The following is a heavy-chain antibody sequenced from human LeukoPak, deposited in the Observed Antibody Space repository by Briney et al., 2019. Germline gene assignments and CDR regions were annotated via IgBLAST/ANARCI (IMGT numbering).Heavy chain of an antibody. Sequence: PGGSLRLSCAASGFTFSSYAMSWVSHAPGKGLEWVSSISGSGGSTYYADSVKGRFTISRDNSKNTLYLQMNSLRAEDTAVYYCAKDLGTYSSGWLVYWGQGTLVTVSS. CDR3: AKDLGTYSSGWLVY. CDR1: GFTFSSYA. D-gene: IGHD6-19*01. J-gene: IGHJ4*02. CDR2: ISGSGGST. V-gene: IGHV3-23*01.